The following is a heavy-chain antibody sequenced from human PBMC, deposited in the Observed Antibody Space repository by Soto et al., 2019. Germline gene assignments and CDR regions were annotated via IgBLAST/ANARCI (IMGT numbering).Heavy chain of an antibody. D-gene: IGHD3-10*01. CDR1: GGSVSSGSYY. V-gene: IGHV4-61*01. J-gene: IGHJ4*02. CDR2: ISYSGST. Sequence: QVQLQESGPGLVRPSETLSLTCTVSGGSVSSGSYYWSWIRQPPGKGLEYIGYISYSGSTNYNPSLKSRVTISADTSKNQFSLRLSSVTTADTAVYYCARDYGGAGHFDYWGQGTLVTVSS. CDR3: ARDYGGAGHFDY.